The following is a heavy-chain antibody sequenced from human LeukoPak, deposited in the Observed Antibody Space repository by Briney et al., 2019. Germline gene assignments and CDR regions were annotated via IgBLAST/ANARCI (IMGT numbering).Heavy chain of an antibody. CDR2: IRDSGST. D-gene: IGHD3-10*01. V-gene: IGHV4-31*03. J-gene: IGHJ4*02. CDR3: ATMCGSGSC. CDR1: GGSISGGGHY. Sequence: PSETLSLTCTVSGGSISGGGHYWSWIRQRPGQGLEWIGYIRDSGSTYSNPSLKSRVTMSVDTSENQFSLNLNSVTAADTAVYYCATMCGSGSCWGQGTLVTVSS.